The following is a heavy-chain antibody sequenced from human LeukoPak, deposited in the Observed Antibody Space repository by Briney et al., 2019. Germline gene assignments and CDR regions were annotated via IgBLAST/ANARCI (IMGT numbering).Heavy chain of an antibody. CDR3: ARVGRLQYGDYVAFDY. V-gene: IGHV3-30-3*01. J-gene: IGHJ4*02. CDR2: ISYDGNNK. CDR1: GFTLSNYA. Sequence: GGSLRLSCAASGFTLSNYAMHWVRQAPGKGLEWVAVISYDGNNKYYADSVKGRFTLSRDNAKNSLYLQMNSLRAEDTAVYYCARVGRLQYGDYVAFDYWGQGALVTVSS. D-gene: IGHD4-17*01.